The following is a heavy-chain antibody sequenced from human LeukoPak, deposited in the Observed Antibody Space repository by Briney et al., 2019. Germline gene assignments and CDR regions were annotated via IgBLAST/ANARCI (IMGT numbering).Heavy chain of an antibody. D-gene: IGHD3-22*01. V-gene: IGHV4-4*07. CDR1: GVSISRYC. CDR2: IYTSGST. CDR3: ARDFPDSSGPEGYFDY. Sequence: PPETLCLTCAVSGVSISRYCWSWVRQPPGKRLGWGWRIYTSGSTRYNPSPKSRVNTSSHTSKNQSSLKLCSVTAADTGVYYSARDFPDSSGPEGYFDYWGQGTLVTVSS. J-gene: IGHJ4*02.